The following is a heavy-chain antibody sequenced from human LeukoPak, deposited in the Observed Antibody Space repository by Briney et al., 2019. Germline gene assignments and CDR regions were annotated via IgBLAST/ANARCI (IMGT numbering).Heavy chain of an antibody. CDR3: VADRGNWSGGDF. V-gene: IGHV3-74*01. CDR2: IDSAGGRI. J-gene: IGHJ4*02. CDR1: TFAFGGYW. D-gene: IGHD3-10*01. Sequence: GGSLRLSCAGSTFAFGGYWIHWVRQLPGKGLAWVSRIDSAGGRIQWADSVKGRFTISRDNVKNTVYLQMNSLRPEDSAVYYCVADRGNWSGGDFWGRGTLVIVSS.